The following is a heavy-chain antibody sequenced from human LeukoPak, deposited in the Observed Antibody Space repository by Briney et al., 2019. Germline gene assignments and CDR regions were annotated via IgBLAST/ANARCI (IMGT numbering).Heavy chain of an antibody. J-gene: IGHJ4*02. CDR2: ISWNSGSI. D-gene: IGHD3-22*01. Sequence: GGSLRLSCAASGFTFDDYAMHWVRQAPGKGLEWVSGISWNSGSIGYADSVKGRFTISRDNAKNSLYLQMNSLRAEDTAVYYCARDNRNYDSSGYYDYWGQGTLVTVSS. V-gene: IGHV3-9*01. CDR1: GFTFDDYA. CDR3: ARDNRNYDSSGYYDY.